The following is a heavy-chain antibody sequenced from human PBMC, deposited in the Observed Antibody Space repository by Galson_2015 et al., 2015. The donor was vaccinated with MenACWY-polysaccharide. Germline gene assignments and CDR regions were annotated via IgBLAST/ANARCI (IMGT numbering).Heavy chain of an antibody. CDR1: GDSVSSNSAA. Sequence: CAISGDSVSSNSAAWNWIRQSPSRGLEWLGRTYYRSKWYNDYAVSVKSRLTINPDTSKNQFSLQLNSVTPEDTAVYYCARGGDYYDSSGYYPDLFDYWGQGTLVTVSS. J-gene: IGHJ4*02. CDR3: ARGGDYYDSSGYYPDLFDY. D-gene: IGHD3-22*01. CDR2: TYYRSKWYN. V-gene: IGHV6-1*01.